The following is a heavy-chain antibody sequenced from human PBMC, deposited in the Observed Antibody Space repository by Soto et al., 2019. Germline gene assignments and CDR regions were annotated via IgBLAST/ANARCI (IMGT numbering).Heavy chain of an antibody. V-gene: IGHV3-23*01. CDR2: ISGSGGST. CDR1: GFTFSSYA. D-gene: IGHD3-10*01. CDR3: AKDHFYEYGSGSYSAFDY. J-gene: IGHJ4*02. Sequence: GGSLRLSCAASGFTFSSYAMSWVRQAPGKGLEWVSAISGSGGSTYYADSGKGRFTISRDNSKNTLYLQMNSLRAEDTAVYYCAKDHFYEYGSGSYSAFDYWGQGTLVTVSS.